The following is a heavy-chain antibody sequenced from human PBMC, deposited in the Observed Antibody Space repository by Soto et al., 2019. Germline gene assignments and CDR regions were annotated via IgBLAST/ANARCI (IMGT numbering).Heavy chain of an antibody. CDR2: IYYSGST. V-gene: IGHV4-31*03. Sequence: QVRLQESGPGLVKPSQTLSLTCTVSGASISGDGYSWSWIRQQPGKGLQWIGYIYYSGSTYYTPSLKGRLTISADMSKKQFSIELTSVTAADTAIYYCARGPYGDPAPRLDPWGQGALVTVSS. CDR3: ARGPYGDPAPRLDP. CDR1: GASISGDGYS. D-gene: IGHD4-17*01. J-gene: IGHJ5*02.